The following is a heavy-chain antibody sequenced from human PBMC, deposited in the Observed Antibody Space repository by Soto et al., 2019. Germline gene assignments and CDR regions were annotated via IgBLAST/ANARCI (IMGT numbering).Heavy chain of an antibody. CDR3: AKDNSPYSGYNSFDY. CDR1: GFTFSSYV. Sequence: VRLLESGGGLIQPGGSLRLSCAASGFTFSSYVMSWVRQAPGTGLEWVPGISGSGTNTYYADSVKGRFTISRDNSKNTLYLQMTSLRAEDTAEYYCAKDNSPYSGYNSFDYWGEGTLVTVSS. J-gene: IGHJ4*02. V-gene: IGHV3-23*01. D-gene: IGHD5-12*01. CDR2: ISGSGTNT.